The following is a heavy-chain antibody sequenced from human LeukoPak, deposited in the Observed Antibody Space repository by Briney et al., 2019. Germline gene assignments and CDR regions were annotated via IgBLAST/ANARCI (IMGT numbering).Heavy chain of an antibody. V-gene: IGHV1-46*01. CDR1: GYTFTSYY. J-gene: IGHJ6*03. Sequence: ASVKVSCKASGYTFTSYYMHWVRQAPGQGLEWMRIINPSGGSTSYAQKFQGRVTMTRDTSTSTVYMELSSLRSEDTAVYYCARNDFWSGYEYYYYYYMDVWGKGTTVTVSS. D-gene: IGHD3-3*01. CDR3: ARNDFWSGYEYYYYYYMDV. CDR2: INPSGGST.